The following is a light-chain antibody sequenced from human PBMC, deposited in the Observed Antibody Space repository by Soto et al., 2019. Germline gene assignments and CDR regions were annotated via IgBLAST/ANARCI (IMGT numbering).Light chain of an antibody. V-gene: IGLV2-23*01. CDR1: RSDVGSYNL. J-gene: IGLJ1*01. CDR2: EGT. CDR3: SSYAGSYTWI. Sequence: QSALTQPASVSGSPGQSITISCTGTRSDVGSYNLVSWYQQHPGKAPKLIIYEGTKRPSGVSNRFSGSKSDNTASLTISGLQADDEADYFCSSYAGSYTWIFGSGTKVTVL.